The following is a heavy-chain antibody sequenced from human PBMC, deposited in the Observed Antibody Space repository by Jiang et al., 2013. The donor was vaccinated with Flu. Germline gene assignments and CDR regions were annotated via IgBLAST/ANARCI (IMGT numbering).Heavy chain of an antibody. CDR2: INTKTANP. CDR3: AREGEGGYYYYGMDV. Sequence: VKVSCKASGYTFTHYAINWVRQTPGQGLEWMGWINTKTANPTYAQGFTGRFVFSLDTSVSTTYLQISSLRDEDTAMYFCAREGEGGYYYYGMDVWGQWTTVAVSS. V-gene: IGHV7-4-1*02. CDR1: GYTFTHYA. J-gene: IGHJ6*02. D-gene: IGHD3-10*01.